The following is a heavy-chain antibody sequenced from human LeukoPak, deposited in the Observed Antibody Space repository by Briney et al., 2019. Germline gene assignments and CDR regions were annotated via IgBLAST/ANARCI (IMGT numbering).Heavy chain of an antibody. Sequence: SETLSLTCTVSGGSISGYYWNWIRQPPGKGLEWIGYIYYSGSTYYNPSLKSRVTISVDTSKNQFSLKLSSVTAADTAVYYCARGGRYQLLETDYWGQGTLVTVSS. D-gene: IGHD2-2*01. J-gene: IGHJ4*02. CDR3: ARGGRYQLLETDY. V-gene: IGHV4-30-4*08. CDR2: IYYSGST. CDR1: GGSISGYY.